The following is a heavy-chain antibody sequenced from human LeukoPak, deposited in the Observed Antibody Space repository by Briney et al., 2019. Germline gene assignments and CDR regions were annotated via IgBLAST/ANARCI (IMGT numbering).Heavy chain of an antibody. CDR3: ARVGYCTNGVCYSASIFDY. Sequence: PSETLPLTCTVSGGSISSSSYYWGWIRQPPGKGLEWIGSIYYSGSTYYNPSLKSRVTISVDTSKNQFSLKLSSVTAADTAVYYRARVGYCTNGVCYSASIFDYWGQGTLVTVSS. D-gene: IGHD2-8*01. CDR2: IYYSGST. CDR1: GGSISSSSYY. V-gene: IGHV4-39*01. J-gene: IGHJ4*02.